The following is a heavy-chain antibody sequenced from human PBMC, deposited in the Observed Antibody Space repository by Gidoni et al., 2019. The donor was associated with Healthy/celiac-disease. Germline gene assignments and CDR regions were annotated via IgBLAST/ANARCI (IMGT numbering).Heavy chain of an antibody. CDR2: MNPNSGNT. Sequence: QVQLVQSGAEVKKPAASVKVSCKASGYTFTSYDINWVRQATGQGLKWMGWMNPNSGNTGYAQKFQGRVTMTRNTSISTAYMELSSLRSEDTAVYYCARGLPAALYYYYYYMDVWGKGTTVTVSS. J-gene: IGHJ6*03. D-gene: IGHD2-2*01. CDR1: GYTFTSYD. CDR3: ARGLPAALYYYYYYMDV. V-gene: IGHV1-8*01.